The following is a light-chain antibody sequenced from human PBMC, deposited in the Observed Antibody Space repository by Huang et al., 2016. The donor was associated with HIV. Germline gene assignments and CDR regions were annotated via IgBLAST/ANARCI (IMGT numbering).Light chain of an antibody. CDR3: QQYHSYSWT. CDR2: KSS. Sequence: DIQMTQSPSTLSASVGDRVTITCRASQSISYWLAVDQQKTGKAPNLLIYKSSSLQSGGPSRFSGSGSGTEFTLTISSLQPYDFASYYCQQYHSYSWTFGQGTKVEIK. CDR1: QSISYW. J-gene: IGKJ1*01. V-gene: IGKV1-5*03.